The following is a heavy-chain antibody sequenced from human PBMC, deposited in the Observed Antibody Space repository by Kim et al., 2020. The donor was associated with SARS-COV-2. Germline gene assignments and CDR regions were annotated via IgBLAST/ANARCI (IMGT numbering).Heavy chain of an antibody. Sequence: GGSLRLSCAASGFTFSSYGMHWVRQAPGKGLECVAVITYNGGNKYYVDSVKGRFTISRDNSKNTLYLQMNSLRAEDTAVYYCARDIASYSSGWRHYYYGMDVWGQGTTVTVSS. CDR3: ARDIASYSSGWRHYYYGMDV. CDR2: ITYNGGNK. V-gene: IGHV3-30*04. J-gene: IGHJ6*02. CDR1: GFTFSSYG. D-gene: IGHD6-19*01.